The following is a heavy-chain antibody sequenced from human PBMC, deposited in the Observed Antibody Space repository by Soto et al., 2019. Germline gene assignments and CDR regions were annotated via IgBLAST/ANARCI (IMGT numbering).Heavy chain of an antibody. D-gene: IGHD6-19*01. Sequence: PSETRSLTCAVSGYSISSGYYWGWIRQLPGKGLEWIGSIYHSGSTYYNPSLKSRVTISVDTSKNQFSLKLSSVTAADTAVYYWAKASRGCVDVWGKGTLVTLSS. J-gene: IGHJ4*02. CDR3: AKASRGCVDV. CDR2: IYHSGST. V-gene: IGHV4-38-2*01. CDR1: GYSISSGYY.